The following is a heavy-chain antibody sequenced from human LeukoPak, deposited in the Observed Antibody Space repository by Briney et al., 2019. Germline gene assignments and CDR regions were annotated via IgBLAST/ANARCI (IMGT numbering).Heavy chain of an antibody. CDR3: ARLSPAVNNRYYDYVWGSYRLYYFGY. CDR2: INHSGST. D-gene: IGHD3-16*02. V-gene: IGHV4-34*01. CDR1: GGSFSGYY. J-gene: IGHJ4*02. Sequence: SETLSLTCAVYGGSFSGYYWSWIRQPPGKGLEWIGEINHSGSTNYNPSLKSRVTISVDTSKNQFSLKLSSVIAADTAVYYCARLSPAVNNRYYDYVWGSYRLYYFGYWGQGTLVTVSS.